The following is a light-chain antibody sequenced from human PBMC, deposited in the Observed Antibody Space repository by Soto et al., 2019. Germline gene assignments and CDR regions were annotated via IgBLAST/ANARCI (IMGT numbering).Light chain of an antibody. CDR1: QSISSTY. V-gene: IGKV3D-20*02. CDR3: QQRSNWLT. J-gene: IGKJ4*01. CDR2: DAS. Sequence: EIVLTQSPGTLSLSPGERATLSCRASQSISSTYLTWYHQKPGQAPRLLIYDASRRATGIPDRFSGSGSGTDFSLTISRLEPEDFAVYYCQQRSNWLTFGGGTKVEIK.